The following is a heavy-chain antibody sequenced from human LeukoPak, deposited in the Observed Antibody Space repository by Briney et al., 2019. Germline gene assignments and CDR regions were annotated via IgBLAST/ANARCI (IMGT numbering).Heavy chain of an antibody. V-gene: IGHV3-30*18. CDR2: ISYDGSNK. D-gene: IGHD3-22*01. CDR1: GFTFSSYG. J-gene: IGHJ3*02. Sequence: PGGSRRLSCAASGFTFSSYGMHWVRQAPGKGLEWVAVISYDGSNKYYADSVKGRFTISRDNSKNTLYLQMNSLRAEDTAVYYCAKGYYYDSSGYDAFDIWGQGTMVTVSS. CDR3: AKGYYYDSSGYDAFDI.